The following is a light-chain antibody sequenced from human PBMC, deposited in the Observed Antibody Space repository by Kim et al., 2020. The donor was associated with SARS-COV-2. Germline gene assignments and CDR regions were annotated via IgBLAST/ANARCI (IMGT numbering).Light chain of an antibody. CDR1: SLRSYY. CDR2: GKN. CDR3: NSRDSSGNHVV. J-gene: IGLJ2*01. Sequence: SSELTQDPAVSVAFGQTVRITCQGDSLRSYYASWYQQKPGQAPVLVIYGKNNRPSGIPDRFSGSSSGNTASLTITGAQAEDEADYYCNSRDSSGNHVVFGGGTQLTVL. V-gene: IGLV3-19*01.